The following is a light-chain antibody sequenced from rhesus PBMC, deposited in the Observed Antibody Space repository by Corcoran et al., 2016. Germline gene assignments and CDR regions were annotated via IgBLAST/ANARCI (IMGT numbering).Light chain of an antibody. J-gene: IGKJ4*01. V-gene: IGKV1-21*01. CDR1: QGISSW. Sequence: DIQMTQSPSSLSASVGDRVTITCRASQGISSWLAWYQQQPGKAPKHLLYKASSLQSGGPSRFSGSGSGTDFTLTISSLQPEDFATYYCQKYNSAPLTFGGGTKVEIK. CDR2: KAS. CDR3: QKYNSAPLT.